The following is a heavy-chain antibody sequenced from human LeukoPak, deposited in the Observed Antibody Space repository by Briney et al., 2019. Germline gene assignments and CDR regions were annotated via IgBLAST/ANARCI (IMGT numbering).Heavy chain of an antibody. CDR1: GGSFSGYY. D-gene: IGHD3-3*01. Sequence: SETLSLTCAVYGGSFSGYYWSWIRQPPGKGLEWIGEINHSGSTNYNPSLKSRVTISVDTSKNQFSLKLSSVTAADTAVYYCARGRVGGVRIFLRTNFDYGAREPWSPSPQ. V-gene: IGHV4-34*01. CDR3: ARGRVGGVRIFLRTNFDY. J-gene: IGHJ4*02. CDR2: INHSGST.